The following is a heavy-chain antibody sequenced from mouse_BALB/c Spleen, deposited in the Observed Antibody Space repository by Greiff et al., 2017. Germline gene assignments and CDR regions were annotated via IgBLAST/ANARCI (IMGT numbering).Heavy chain of an antibody. CDR1: GFTFSSFG. CDR3: ARCDYDRNWYFDV. V-gene: IGHV5-17*02. CDR2: ISSGSSTI. J-gene: IGHJ1*01. D-gene: IGHD2-4*01. Sequence: EVMLVESGGGLVQPGGSRKLSCAASGFTFSSFGMHWVRQAPEKGLEWVAYISSGSSTIYYADTVKGRFTISRDNPKNTLFLQMTSLRSEDTAMYYCARCDYDRNWYFDVWGAGTTVTVSS.